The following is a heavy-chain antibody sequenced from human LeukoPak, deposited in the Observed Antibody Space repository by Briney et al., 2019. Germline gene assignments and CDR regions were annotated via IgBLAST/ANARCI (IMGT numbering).Heavy chain of an antibody. CDR1: GGIFSSYV. J-gene: IGHJ6*02. CDR2: IIPIFGTA. CDR3: ARPSGYSSSKYYYHYGMDV. Sequence: ASVKVSCKASGGIFSSYVISWVRQAPGQGLEWMGGIIPIFGTANYAQKFQGRVTITADESTTTAYMELSSLRSEDTAMYYCARPSGYSSSKYYYHYGMDVWGQGTTVTVSS. D-gene: IGHD6-13*01. V-gene: IGHV1-69*13.